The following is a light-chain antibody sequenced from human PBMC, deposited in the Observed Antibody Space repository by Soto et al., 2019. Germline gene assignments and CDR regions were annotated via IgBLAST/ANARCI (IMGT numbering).Light chain of an antibody. CDR1: QGIRND. V-gene: IGKV1-6*01. J-gene: IGKJ1*01. CDR3: LQDYNYPRT. Sequence: AIQMTQSPSSLSASVGDRVTITCRASQGIRNDLGWYQQKPGKAPKLLIYAASSLQSGVPSRFSGSGTGTDFTLTISSLRPEDFGTYYCLQDYNYPRTFGQGTKVEIK. CDR2: AAS.